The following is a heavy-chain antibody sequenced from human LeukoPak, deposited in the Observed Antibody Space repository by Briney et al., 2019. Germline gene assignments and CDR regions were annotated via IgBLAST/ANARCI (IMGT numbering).Heavy chain of an antibody. D-gene: IGHD3-9*01. J-gene: IGHJ6*03. CDR3: ARVASSRTYYDILTGYYMDV. CDR2: INPNSGGT. CDR1: GYTFTGYY. V-gene: IGHV1-2*02. Sequence: ASVKVSCKASGYTFTGYYMHWVRQAPGQGLEWMGWINPNSGGTNYAQKFQGRVTMTRDTSISTAYMELSRLRSDDTAVYYCARVASSRTYYDILTGYYMDVWGKGTTVTVSS.